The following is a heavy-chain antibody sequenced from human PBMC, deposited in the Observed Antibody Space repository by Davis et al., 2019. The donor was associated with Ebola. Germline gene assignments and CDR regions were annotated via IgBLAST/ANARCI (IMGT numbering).Heavy chain of an antibody. CDR2: INAGNGNT. V-gene: IGHV1-3*01. Sequence: ASVKVSCKASGYTFTSYAMHWVRQAPGQRLEWMGWINAGNGNTKYSQKFQGRVTITRDTSASPAYMELRSLRSDDTAVYYCARGIAAAETWGYYYYGMDVWGQGTTVTVSS. CDR1: GYTFTSYA. J-gene: IGHJ6*02. CDR3: ARGIAAAETWGYYYYGMDV. D-gene: IGHD6-13*01.